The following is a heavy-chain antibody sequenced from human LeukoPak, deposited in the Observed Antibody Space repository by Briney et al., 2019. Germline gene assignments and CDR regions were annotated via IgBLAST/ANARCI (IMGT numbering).Heavy chain of an antibody. CDR2: IYSNVTP. V-gene: IGHV3-53*01. CDR1: RFTVSSNY. D-gene: IGHD2-2*01. CDR3: ARAIQSHLLKGYFDY. J-gene: IGHJ4*02. Sequence: GGSLRLSSAPFRFTVSSNYMSWVRQAPRKRLEWVSTIYSNVTPYYADPLTGRFTLSTDNSKNTLYLRMNSLRAEDTAIYYCARAIQSHLLKGYFDYWGQGTLVTVSS.